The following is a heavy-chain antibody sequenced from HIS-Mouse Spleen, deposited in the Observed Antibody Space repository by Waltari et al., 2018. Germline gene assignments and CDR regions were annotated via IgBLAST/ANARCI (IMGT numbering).Heavy chain of an antibody. CDR3: ARVKT. V-gene: IGHV4-38-2*02. Sequence: QVQLQESGPGLVKPSETLSLTCTVSGYSISSGYYWGWIRQPPGKGLEWIGSIYHSGRTYYNPSLKGRCTISVDTSKSQFSLKLSSVTAADTAVYYCARVKTWGQGTLVTVSS. J-gene: IGHJ5*02. CDR2: IYHSGRT. CDR1: GYSISSGYY.